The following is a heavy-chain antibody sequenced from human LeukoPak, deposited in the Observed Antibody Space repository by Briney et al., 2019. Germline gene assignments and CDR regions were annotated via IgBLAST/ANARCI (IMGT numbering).Heavy chain of an antibody. CDR2: INPNSGGT. V-gene: IGHV1-2*02. J-gene: IGHJ6*02. Sequence: ASVKVSCKASGYTFTGYYMHWVRQAPGQGLEWMGWINPNSGGTNYAQKFQGRVTMTRDTSISTAYMELSRLRSDDTAVYYCARERPECSGGSCCSRGEYGMDVWGQGTTVTVSS. D-gene: IGHD2-15*01. CDR1: GYTFTGYY. CDR3: ARERPECSGGSCCSRGEYGMDV.